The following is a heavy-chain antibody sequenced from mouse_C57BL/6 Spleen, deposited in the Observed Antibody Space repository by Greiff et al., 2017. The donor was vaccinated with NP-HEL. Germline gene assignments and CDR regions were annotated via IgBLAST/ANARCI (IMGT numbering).Heavy chain of an antibody. D-gene: IGHD2-3*01. J-gene: IGHJ3*01. CDR2: IDPSDSYT. CDR1: GYTFTSYW. V-gene: IGHV1-59*01. Sequence: VQLQQPGAELVRPGTSVKLSCKASGYTFTSYWMHWVKQRPGQGLEWIGVIDPSDSYTNYNQKFKGKATLTVDTSSSTAYMQLSSLTSEDSAVYYCAGLLPSFAYWGQGTLVTVSA. CDR3: AGLLPSFAY.